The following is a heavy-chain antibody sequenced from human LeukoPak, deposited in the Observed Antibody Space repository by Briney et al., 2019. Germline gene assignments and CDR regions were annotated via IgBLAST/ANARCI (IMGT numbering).Heavy chain of an antibody. V-gene: IGHV3-21*01. Sequence: SGGSLRLSCAASGFTFSSYSMNWVRQAPGKGLEWVSSISSSSSYIYYADSVKGRFTISRDNAKNSLYLQMNSLRAEDTAVYYCARDLGDYYGSGSYYQFDYWGQGTLVTVSS. CDR1: GFTFSSYS. D-gene: IGHD3-10*01. J-gene: IGHJ4*02. CDR3: ARDLGDYYGSGSYYQFDY. CDR2: ISSSSSYI.